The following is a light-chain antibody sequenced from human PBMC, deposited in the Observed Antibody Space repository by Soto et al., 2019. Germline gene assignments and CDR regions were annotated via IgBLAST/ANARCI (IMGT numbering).Light chain of an antibody. CDR2: TSS. CDR3: QHSYTTPYT. CDR1: QSISGY. Sequence: DIQMTQSPSYLSASVGDKVTLTCRASQSISGYLNWYHQKPGKAPAMVIHTSSTLQSGVPSRYRGTRSGTDFTLTISSLQPEDFGTFFCQHSYTTPYTFGQGTKVDIK. V-gene: IGKV1-39*01. J-gene: IGKJ2*01.